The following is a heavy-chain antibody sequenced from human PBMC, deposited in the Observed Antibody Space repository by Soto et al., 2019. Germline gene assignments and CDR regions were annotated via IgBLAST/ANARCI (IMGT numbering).Heavy chain of an antibody. V-gene: IGHV4-31*03. CDR3: ARSGYSHGPNPLIY. Sequence: SETLSLTCTIWSASISSGGCYWSWVRQHPGKGLEWIGYIYYRGSTYYNPSLKSRVTISVDTSKNQFSLKLSSVTAADTAVYYCARSGYSHGPNPLIYWGQGTLVTVS. CDR2: IYYRGST. D-gene: IGHD5-18*01. CDR1: SASISSGGCY. J-gene: IGHJ4*02.